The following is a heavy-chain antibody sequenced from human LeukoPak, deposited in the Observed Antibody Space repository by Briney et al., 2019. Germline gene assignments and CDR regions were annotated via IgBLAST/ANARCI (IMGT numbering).Heavy chain of an antibody. V-gene: IGHV1-69*05. Sequence: ASVKVSCKASGGTFSSYAISWVRQAPGQGLEWMGGIIPIFGTANYAQKFQGRVTITTDESTSTAYMGLSSLRSEDTAVYYCARGPGGYCSSTSCYYMDVWGKGTTVTVSS. CDR2: IIPIFGTA. J-gene: IGHJ6*03. CDR3: ARGPGGYCSSTSCYYMDV. CDR1: GGTFSSYA. D-gene: IGHD2-2*01.